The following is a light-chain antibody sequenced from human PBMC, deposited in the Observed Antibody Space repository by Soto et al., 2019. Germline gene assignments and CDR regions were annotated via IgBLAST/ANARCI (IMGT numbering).Light chain of an antibody. CDR1: NIGSKS. CDR3: QVWDSSSDHVV. Sequence: SYELTQPPSVSVAPGQTARLTCGGNNIGSKSVHWYQQKPVQAPVLVVYDDSDRPSGIPERFSGSNSGNTATRTIRRVEAGDESDYYCQVWDSSSDHVVFGGGTKVTVL. J-gene: IGLJ2*01. CDR2: DDS. V-gene: IGLV3-21*02.